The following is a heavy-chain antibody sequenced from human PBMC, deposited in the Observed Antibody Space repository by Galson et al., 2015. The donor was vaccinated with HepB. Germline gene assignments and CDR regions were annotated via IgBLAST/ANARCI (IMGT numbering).Heavy chain of an antibody. J-gene: IGHJ4*02. CDR1: GFSLSTSGVG. Sequence: PALVKPTQTLTLTCTFSGFSLSTSGVGVGWIRQPPGKALEWLALIYWDDDKRYSPSLKSRLTITKDTSKNQVVLTMTNMDPVDTATYYCAHNGWEPYYFDYWGQGTLVTVSS. CDR3: AHNGWEPYYFDY. D-gene: IGHD1-26*01. V-gene: IGHV2-5*02. CDR2: IYWDDDK.